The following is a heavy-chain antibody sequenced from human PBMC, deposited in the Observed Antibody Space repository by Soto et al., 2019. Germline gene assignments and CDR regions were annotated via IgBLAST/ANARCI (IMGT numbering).Heavy chain of an antibody. D-gene: IGHD6-19*01. Sequence: GASVKVSCKASGYTFTSYAMHWVRQAPGQRLEWMGWSNAGNGNTKYSQEFQGRVTITRDTSASTAYMELSSLRSEDMAVYYCAGGGGGQWLVLGYYYYGMDVWGQGTTVTVSS. CDR2: SNAGNGNT. CDR3: AGGGGGQWLVLGYYYYGMDV. V-gene: IGHV1-3*02. CDR1: GYTFTSYA. J-gene: IGHJ6*02.